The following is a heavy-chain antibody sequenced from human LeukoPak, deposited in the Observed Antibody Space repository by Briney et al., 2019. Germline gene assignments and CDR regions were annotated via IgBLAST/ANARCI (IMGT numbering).Heavy chain of an antibody. D-gene: IGHD6-6*01. CDR3: ARDRYSSSVYYMDV. Sequence: ASVKVSCKASGYTFTGYYMHWVRQAPGQGLEWIGWINPNSGGTNYAQKFQGRVTMTRDTSISTAYMELSRLRSDDTAVYYCARDRYSSSVYYMDVWGKGTTVTVSS. V-gene: IGHV1-2*02. CDR2: INPNSGGT. CDR1: GYTFTGYY. J-gene: IGHJ6*03.